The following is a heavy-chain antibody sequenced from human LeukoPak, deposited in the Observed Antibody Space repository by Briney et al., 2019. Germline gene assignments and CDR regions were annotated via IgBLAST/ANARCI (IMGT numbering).Heavy chain of an antibody. J-gene: IGHJ6*02. CDR2: ISSSSSSYI. Sequence: GGSLRLSSAASGFTFSSYSMNWVRQAPGKGLEWVSSISSSSSSYIYYADSVKGRFTISRDNAKNSLYLQMNSLRAEDTAVYYCAREAYCGGDCELSEQNYYYYGMDVWGQGTTVTVSS. CDR1: GFTFSSYS. V-gene: IGHV3-21*01. CDR3: AREAYCGGDCELSEQNYYYYGMDV. D-gene: IGHD2-21*02.